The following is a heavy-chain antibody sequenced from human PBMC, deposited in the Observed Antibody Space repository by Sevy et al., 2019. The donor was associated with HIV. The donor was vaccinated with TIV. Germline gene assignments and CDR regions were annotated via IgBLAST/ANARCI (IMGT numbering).Heavy chain of an antibody. V-gene: IGHV1-18*01. J-gene: IGHJ6*02. CDR1: GYTFTSYG. D-gene: IGHD3-22*01. Sequence: ASVKVSCKACGYTFTSYGISWVRQAPGQGLEWMGWISAYNGNTNYAQKLQGRVTMTTDTSTSTAYMELRSLRSDDTAVYYCARGDFYYDSLVGKKYGMDVWGQGTTVTVSS. CDR3: ARGDFYYDSLVGKKYGMDV. CDR2: ISAYNGNT.